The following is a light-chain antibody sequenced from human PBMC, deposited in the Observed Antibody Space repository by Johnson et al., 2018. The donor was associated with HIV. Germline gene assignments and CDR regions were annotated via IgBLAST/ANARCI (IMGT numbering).Light chain of an antibody. V-gene: IGLV1-51*02. CDR3: GTWDSSLSAYV. J-gene: IGLJ1*01. CDR2: EDD. CDR1: SSNIGKNH. Sequence: QSILTQPPSVSAAPGQKVTISCSGSSSNIGKNHVSWYQQFPGTAPKLLVYEDDKRPSDIPDRFSGSKSGTSATLGITELQTGDEADYYCGTWDSSLSAYVFGTGTKVTVL.